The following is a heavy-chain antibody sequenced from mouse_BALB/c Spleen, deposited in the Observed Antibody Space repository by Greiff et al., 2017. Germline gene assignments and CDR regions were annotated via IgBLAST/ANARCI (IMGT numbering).Heavy chain of an antibody. CDR2: IWGDGST. D-gene: IGHD2-3*01. CDR3: ARGGNDGYYVSFDD. J-gene: IGHJ2*01. Sequence: QVQLKESGPGLVAPSQSLSITCTVSGFSLTGYGVNWVRQPPGKGLEWLGMIWGDGSTDYNSALKSRLSISKDNSKSQVFLKMNSLQTDDTARYYCARGGNDGYYVSFDDWGQGTTLTVSS. CDR1: GFSLTGYG. V-gene: IGHV2-6-7*01.